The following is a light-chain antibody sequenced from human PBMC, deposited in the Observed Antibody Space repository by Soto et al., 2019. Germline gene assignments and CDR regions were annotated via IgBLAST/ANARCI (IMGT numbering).Light chain of an antibody. Sequence: EIVLTQSPGTLSLSPGERATLSCRASQSVSSSYLAWYQQKPAQAPRLLIYGASTRATGIPDRFSGSGSGTDFTLTISRLEPEDFAVYYCQQYNNWPYTFGLGTKLEMK. V-gene: IGKV3-20*01. CDR3: QQYNNWPYT. J-gene: IGKJ2*01. CDR1: QSVSSSY. CDR2: GAS.